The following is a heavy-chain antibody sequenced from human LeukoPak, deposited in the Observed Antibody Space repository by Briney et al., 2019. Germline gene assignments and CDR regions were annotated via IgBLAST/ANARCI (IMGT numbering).Heavy chain of an antibody. Sequence: SQTLSLTSTVSGGSISCHYWSWIRQPPGKGLEWIGYIYYTGTTNYNPSLKSRLTMSVDTSKSQLSLKLNSVTSADTAVYYCARGGWSLDYWGLGALVTVSS. CDR3: ARGGWSLDY. V-gene: IGHV4-59*11. CDR2: IYYTGTT. J-gene: IGHJ4*02. D-gene: IGHD6-19*01. CDR1: GGSISCHY.